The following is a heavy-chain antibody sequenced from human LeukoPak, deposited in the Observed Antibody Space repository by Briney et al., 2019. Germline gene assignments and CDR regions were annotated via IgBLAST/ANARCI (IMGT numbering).Heavy chain of an antibody. D-gene: IGHD3-10*01. CDR1: GGSISSGSYY. J-gene: IGHJ5*02. CDR3: ARELTYYYGSGYFDP. Sequence: SQTLSLTCTVSGGSISSGSYYWSWIRQPAGKGLEWIGSIYYSGNTYYNPSLKSRVTISVDTSKNQFSLKLSSVTAADTAVYYCARELTYYYGSGYFDPWGQGTLVTVSS. CDR2: IYYSGNT. V-gene: IGHV4-61*02.